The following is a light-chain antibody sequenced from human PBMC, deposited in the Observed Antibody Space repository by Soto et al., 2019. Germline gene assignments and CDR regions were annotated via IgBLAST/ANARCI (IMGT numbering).Light chain of an antibody. CDR1: YSDVGSYNL. Sequence: QSALTQPASVSGSPGQSITFSCTGTYSDVGSYNLVSWYQQHPGKAPKLMIYEVDKRPSGVSNRFSGSKSGNTASLTISGLQAEDEADYYCCSYAGSSTPNWVFGGGTKVTVL. CDR3: CSYAGSSTPNWV. V-gene: IGLV2-23*02. CDR2: EVD. J-gene: IGLJ3*02.